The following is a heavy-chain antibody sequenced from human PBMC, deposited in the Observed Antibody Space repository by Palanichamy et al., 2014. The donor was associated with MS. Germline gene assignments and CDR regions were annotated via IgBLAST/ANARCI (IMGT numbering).Heavy chain of an antibody. Sequence: QVQLVQSGAELKKPGASVRVSCKASGYTFTTYDLSWVRQATGQGLEWLGWMSPKSGNTGYAQKFQGRVTMTRDISINTAYMELTSLTSEDTAVYYCARGEGWGATSWYFDPWGRGTLVTVHS. CDR1: GYTFTTYD. V-gene: IGHV1-8*01. D-gene: IGHD6-19*01. CDR3: ARGEGWGATSWYFDP. J-gene: IGHJ2*01. CDR2: MSPKSGNT.